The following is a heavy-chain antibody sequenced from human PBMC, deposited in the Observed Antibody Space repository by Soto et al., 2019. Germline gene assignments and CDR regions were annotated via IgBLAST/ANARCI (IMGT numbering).Heavy chain of an antibody. V-gene: IGHV1-69*01. CDR1: GGSFSDFA. Sequence: QVQLAQSGAEVRKPGSSVKVSCRASGGSFSDFAFSWVRQAPGQGLEWMGGIIPMFAATKYAQRSQDRVRVSAYASEKTVSLALTCLTFGNSAVYYCARGGIVAVPAALAPYDDYRNSRFHSWAQGPLVAVSS. J-gene: IGHJ4*02. CDR3: ARGGIVAVPAALAPYDDYRNSRFHS. CDR2: IIPMFAAT. D-gene: IGHD4-4*01.